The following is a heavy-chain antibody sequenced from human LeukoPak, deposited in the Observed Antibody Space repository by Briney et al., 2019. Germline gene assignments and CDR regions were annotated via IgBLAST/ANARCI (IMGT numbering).Heavy chain of an antibody. CDR2: ISAYNGNT. D-gene: IGHD6-13*01. CDR1: GYTLTELS. V-gene: IGHV1-18*01. J-gene: IGHJ3*02. CDR3: ARYSRSDDAFDI. Sequence: ASVKVSCKVSGYTLTELSMHWVRQAPGQGLEWMGWISAYNGNTNYAQKLQGRVTMTTDTSTSTACMELRSLRSDDTAVYYCARYSRSDDAFDIWGQGTMVTVSS.